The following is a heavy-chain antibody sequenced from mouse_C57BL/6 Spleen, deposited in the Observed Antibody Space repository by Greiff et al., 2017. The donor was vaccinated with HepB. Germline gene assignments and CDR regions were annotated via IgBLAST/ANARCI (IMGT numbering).Heavy chain of an antibody. Sequence: VQLQESGAELVMPGASVKLSCKASGYTFTSYWMHWVKQRPGQGLEWIGEIDPSDSYTNYNQKFKGKSTLTVDKSSSTAYMQLSSLTSEDSAVYYCARSPITTVVGFDYWGQGTTLTVSS. D-gene: IGHD1-1*01. CDR2: IDPSDSYT. J-gene: IGHJ2*01. V-gene: IGHV1-69*01. CDR3: ARSPITTVVGFDY. CDR1: GYTFTSYW.